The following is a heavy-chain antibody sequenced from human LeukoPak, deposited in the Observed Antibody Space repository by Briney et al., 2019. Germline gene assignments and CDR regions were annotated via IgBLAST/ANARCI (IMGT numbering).Heavy chain of an antibody. V-gene: IGHV3-74*01. CDR2: IDPDDSGS. CDR3: AGVRAGANRAFDV. D-gene: IGHD4/OR15-4a*01. CDR1: GFTFSRYW. J-gene: IGHJ3*01. Sequence: GGSLRLSCAASGFTFSRYWMHWVRQAPGEGLAWVSRIDPDDSGSSYADSVKGRFTISRDNAKNTLWLQMNSLRADDTAVYYCAGVRAGANRAFDVWGQGTVVAVSS.